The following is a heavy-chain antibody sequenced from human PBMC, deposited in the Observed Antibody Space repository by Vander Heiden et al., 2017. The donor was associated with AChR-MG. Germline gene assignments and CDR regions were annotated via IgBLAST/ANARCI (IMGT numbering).Heavy chain of an antibody. CDR3: ATLGYSYGNNDY. D-gene: IGHD5-18*01. V-gene: IGHV1-24*01. J-gene: IGHJ4*02. CDR1: GYTLTEFS. CDR2: FDPEDGET. Sequence: QVQLVQPGVEGKQPGATVKVSCKVSGYTLTEFSMHWVRQAPGKGLEWMGGFDPEDGETIYAQKFQGRVTMTEDTSTDTAYMELSSLRSEDTAVYYCATLGYSYGNNDYWGQGTLVTVSS.